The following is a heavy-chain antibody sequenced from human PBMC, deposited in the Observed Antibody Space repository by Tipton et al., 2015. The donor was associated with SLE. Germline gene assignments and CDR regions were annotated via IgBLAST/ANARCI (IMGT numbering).Heavy chain of an antibody. CDR3: ARELTKSFDY. V-gene: IGHV1-46*01. CDR1: EYTFTNFY. D-gene: IGHD4-11*01. Sequence: QVQLVQSGADVKQPGASVKVSCKASEYTFTNFYINWVRQAPGQGLEWMGKINPSYSSTFYAQKFQGRVTLTRDTSTRTVYMELTGLRSDDTALYYCARELTKSFDYWGQGTLVTVSS. J-gene: IGHJ4*02. CDR2: INPSYSST.